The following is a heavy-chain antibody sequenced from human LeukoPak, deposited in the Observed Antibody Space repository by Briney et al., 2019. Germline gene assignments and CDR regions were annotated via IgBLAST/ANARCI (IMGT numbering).Heavy chain of an antibody. V-gene: IGHV3-20*04. J-gene: IGHJ4*02. D-gene: IGHD3-22*01. CDR2: INWNGGGT. CDR1: GFNFDDYG. Sequence: GGSLRLSCAASGFNFDDYGMSWVRQAPGKGLEWVSGINWNGGGTGYADSVKGRSTISRENAKNSLYLQMNSLKAEDTALYYCARGPLQTIPTSKIVVYYYPFDYWGQGTLVTVSS. CDR3: ARGPLQTIPTSKIVVYYYPFDY.